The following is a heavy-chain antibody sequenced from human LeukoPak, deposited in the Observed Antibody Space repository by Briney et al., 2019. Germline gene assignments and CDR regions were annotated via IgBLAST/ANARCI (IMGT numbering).Heavy chain of an antibody. CDR1: GFTFSSYA. CDR2: IGIDSGNT. J-gene: IGHJ4*02. V-gene: IGHV3-48*01. CDR3: ARDHNYAFDN. D-gene: IGHD1-1*01. Sequence: GGSLRLSCAASGFTFSSYAMNWVRQAPGKGLEWISYIGIDSGNTRYADSVRGRFTISADKAKNSLYLQMNSLRVEDTAVYYCARDHNYAFDNWGQGTLVSVAS.